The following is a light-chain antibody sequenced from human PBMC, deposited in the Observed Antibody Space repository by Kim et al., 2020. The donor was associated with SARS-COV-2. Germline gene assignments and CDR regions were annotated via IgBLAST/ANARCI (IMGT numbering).Light chain of an antibody. CDR3: AAWDDSLGSYV. Sequence: PGQRATISCSGSSSNFRSYSVDWYQASGTAPRLLIYANNKRPSGGPDRFSGSKSDTSASLAINGLRSQDEADYYCAAWDDSLGSYVFGTGTKVTVL. V-gene: IGLV1-47*02. J-gene: IGLJ1*01. CDR2: ANN. CDR1: SSNFRSYS.